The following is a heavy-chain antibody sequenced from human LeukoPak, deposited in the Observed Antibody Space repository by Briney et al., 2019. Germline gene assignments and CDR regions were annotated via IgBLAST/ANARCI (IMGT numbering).Heavy chain of an antibody. J-gene: IGHJ6*02. D-gene: IGHD2-8*01. Sequence: PGGSLRLSCAASGFTFSGYGMHWVRQAPGKGLEWVAVISYDGHNEYYADSVKGRFTISRDNSKNTVYVQMNSPRAEDTAVYYCAKGVGYGGMDVWGQGTTVTVSS. CDR3: AKGVGYGGMDV. CDR1: GFTFSGYG. CDR2: ISYDGHNE. V-gene: IGHV3-30*18.